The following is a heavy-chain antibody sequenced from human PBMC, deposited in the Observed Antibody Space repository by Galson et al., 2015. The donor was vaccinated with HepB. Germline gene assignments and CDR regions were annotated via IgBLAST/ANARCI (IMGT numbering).Heavy chain of an antibody. J-gene: IGHJ4*02. CDR2: IKSKTDGGTT. D-gene: IGHD3-22*01. V-gene: IGHV3-15*01. CDR3: TTEYYYDSSGLFDY. CDR1: GFTFSNGW. Sequence: SLRLSCAVSGFTFSNGWMSWVRQAPGKGLEWVGRIKSKTDGGTTDYAAPVKGRFTISRDDSKSTLYLQMNSLKIEDTAVYYCTTEYYYDSSGLFDYWGQGTLVTVSS.